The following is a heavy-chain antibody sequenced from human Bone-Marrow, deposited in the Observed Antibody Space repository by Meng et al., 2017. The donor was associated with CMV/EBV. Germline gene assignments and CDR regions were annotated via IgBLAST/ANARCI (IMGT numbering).Heavy chain of an antibody. CDR1: GYTFTAFY. CDR3: ARVTIDLTSGGWFDP. Sequence: ASVKVSCKASGYTFTAFYIYCMRQAPGQGLEWMGWISAYNGNTNYAQKLQGRVTMTTDTSTSTAYMELRSLRSDDTAVYYCARVTIDLTSGGWFDPWGQGTLVTVSS. J-gene: IGHJ5*02. D-gene: IGHD3-10*01. V-gene: IGHV1-18*01. CDR2: ISAYNGNT.